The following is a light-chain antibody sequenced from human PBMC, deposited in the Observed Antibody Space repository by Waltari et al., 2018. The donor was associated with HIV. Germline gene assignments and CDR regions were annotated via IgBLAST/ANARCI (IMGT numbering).Light chain of an antibody. CDR2: RAS. Sequence: DIHMTQSPSTLSAFVGDRVFITCRASQPISNWLAWYQQKPGKAPKLLIHRASILESGVSSRFSGSGSWTEFTLIIDTLQVDDFATYYCQQYHTDPSFGQGTRLEFK. V-gene: IGKV1-5*03. CDR1: QPISNW. J-gene: IGKJ5*01. CDR3: QQYHTDPS.